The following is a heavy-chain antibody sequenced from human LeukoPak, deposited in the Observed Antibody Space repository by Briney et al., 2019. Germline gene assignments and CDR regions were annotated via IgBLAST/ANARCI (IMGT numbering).Heavy chain of an antibody. CDR3: AKAGSNSWGNFDV. D-gene: IGHD6-13*01. CDR2: IRDDGSTK. Sequence: GGSLRLSCAASGFIFRSYGIHWVRQAPGKGLEWVAFIRDDGSTKYYADSVKGRFTISRDNSKSTLYLQMNSLRVEDTAIHYCAKAGSNSWGNFDVWGQGTMVTVSS. V-gene: IGHV3-30*02. J-gene: IGHJ3*01. CDR1: GFIFRSYG.